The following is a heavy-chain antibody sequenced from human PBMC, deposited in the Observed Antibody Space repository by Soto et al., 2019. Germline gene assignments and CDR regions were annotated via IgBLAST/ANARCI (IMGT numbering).Heavy chain of an antibody. V-gene: IGHV3-23*01. D-gene: IGHD3-22*01. CDR2: ISGSGGST. J-gene: IGHJ4*02. Sequence: PGGSLRLSCAASGFTFSSYAMSWVRQAPGKGLEWVSAISGSGGSTYYADSVRGRFTISRDNSKNTLYLQMNSLRAEDTAVYYCAKANYYDSSGYPSLWDYWGQGTLVTVSS. CDR1: GFTFSSYA. CDR3: AKANYYDSSGYPSLWDY.